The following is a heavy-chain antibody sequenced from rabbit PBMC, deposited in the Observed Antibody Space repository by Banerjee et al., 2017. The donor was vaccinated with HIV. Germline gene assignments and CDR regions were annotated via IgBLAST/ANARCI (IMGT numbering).Heavy chain of an antibody. J-gene: IGHJ4*01. CDR2: IYTGSGSA. CDR1: GFDFSSYY. Sequence: QSLEETGGGLVQPGGSLTLSCKASGFDFSSYYMCWVRQAPGKGLELIACIYTGSGSAYYASWAKGRFTISKTSSTTVTLQMTSLTAADTATYFCARAGSSSGWGARLWGPGTLVTVS. D-gene: IGHD4-1*01. V-gene: IGHV1S40*01. CDR3: ARAGSSSGWGARL.